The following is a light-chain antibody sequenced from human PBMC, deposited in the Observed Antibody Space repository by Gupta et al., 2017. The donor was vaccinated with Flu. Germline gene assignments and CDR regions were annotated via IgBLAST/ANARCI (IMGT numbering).Light chain of an antibody. CDR3: MQEERGIT. J-gene: IGKJ2*01. CDR1: QILVYSDGNTY. Sequence: VTLGQPGYISWRASQILVYSDGNTYLPWLYQCPVQSPRRLIYKVSNLDPGVPDRLTSSGPGTDCTLKRRRSETKDLGVYFCMQEERGITFREGT. V-gene: IGKV2-30*01. CDR2: KVS.